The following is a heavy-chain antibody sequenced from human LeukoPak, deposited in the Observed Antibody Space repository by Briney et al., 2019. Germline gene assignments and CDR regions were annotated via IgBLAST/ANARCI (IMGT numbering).Heavy chain of an antibody. CDR1: GYTLTELS. D-gene: IGHD6-13*01. V-gene: IGHV1-24*01. CDR3: ATGPYSSSWYYFDY. Sequence: GASVKVSCKVSGYTLTELSMHWVRQAPGKGLEWMGGFDPEDGETIYAQKFQGRVTMTEDTSTDTAYIELSSLRSEDTAVYYCATGPYSSSWYYFDYWGRGTLVTVSS. CDR2: FDPEDGET. J-gene: IGHJ4*02.